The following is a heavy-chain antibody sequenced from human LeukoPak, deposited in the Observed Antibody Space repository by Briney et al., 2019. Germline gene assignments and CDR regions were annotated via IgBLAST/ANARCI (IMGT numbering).Heavy chain of an antibody. CDR1: GFTFTDYF. CDR2: IKHNGGEK. J-gene: IGHJ4*02. V-gene: IGHV3-7*01. CDR3: ARDRGWRSSGYYLYHFDY. Sequence: GGSLRLSCVASGFTFTDYFMSWVRQAPGKGLEWVASIKHNGGEKYYVDSVKGRFTTSRDNAKNSLYLEMSSLRVEDTAVYYCARDRGWRSSGYYLYHFDYWGQGTLVTFAS. D-gene: IGHD3-22*01.